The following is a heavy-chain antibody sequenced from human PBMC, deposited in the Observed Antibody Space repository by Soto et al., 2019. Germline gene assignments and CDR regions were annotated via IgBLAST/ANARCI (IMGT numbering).Heavy chain of an antibody. CDR1: GGTFSSYT. CDR2: IIPILGIA. Sequence: QVQLVQSGAEVKKPGSSVKVSCKASGGTFSSYTISWVRQAPGQGLEWMGRIIPILGIANYAQKFQGRVTITAEKSTRPAYMELSSLRSEDTAVYYWGGDVGVWDIVVETRYFVYWGQGTLVTVSS. D-gene: IGHD2-2*01. V-gene: IGHV1-69*08. J-gene: IGHJ4*02. CDR3: GGDVGVWDIVVETRYFVY.